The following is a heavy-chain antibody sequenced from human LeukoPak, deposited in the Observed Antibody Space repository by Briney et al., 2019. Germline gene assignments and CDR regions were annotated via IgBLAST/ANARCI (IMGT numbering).Heavy chain of an antibody. J-gene: IGHJ3*02. CDR3: ARHGGFAGAPAGDAFDI. CDR2: ILHSGST. CDR1: GGSITSGDYF. Sequence: SETLSLTCTVSGGSITSGDYFWSWIRRPPGKDLEWIGYILHSGSTYYNPSLKSRVTISVDTSKNQFSPKLSSVTAADTAVYYCARHGGFAGAPAGDAFDIWGQGTMVTVSS. V-gene: IGHV4-30-4*08. D-gene: IGHD7-27*01.